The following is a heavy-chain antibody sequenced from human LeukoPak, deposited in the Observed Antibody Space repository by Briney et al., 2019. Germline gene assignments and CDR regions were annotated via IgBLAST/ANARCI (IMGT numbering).Heavy chain of an antibody. D-gene: IGHD2-2*01. V-gene: IGHV1-18*01. J-gene: IGHJ4*02. CDR3: ARGPNIVVVPAAYDY. CDR1: GYTFTSYG. CDR2: ISAYNGNT. Sequence: ASVKVSCKASGYTFTSYGIRWVRQAPGQGLEWMGWISAYNGNTNYAQKLQGRVTMTTDTSTSTAYMELRSLRSDDTAVYYCARGPNIVVVPAAYDYWGQGTLVTVSS.